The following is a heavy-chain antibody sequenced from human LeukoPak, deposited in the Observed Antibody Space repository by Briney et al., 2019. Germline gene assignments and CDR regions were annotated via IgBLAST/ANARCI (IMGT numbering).Heavy chain of an antibody. D-gene: IGHD3-16*02. V-gene: IGHV1-2*02. CDR1: GYTFTGYY. Sequence: ASVKVSCKASGYTFTGYYMHWVRQAPGQGLEWMGWINPNSGGTNYAQKFQGRVTMTRDTSISTAYMELSRLRSDDTAVYYCARVGYYDYVWGSYRYLGYWGRGTLVTVSS. J-gene: IGHJ4*02. CDR3: ARVGYYDYVWGSYRYLGY. CDR2: INPNSGGT.